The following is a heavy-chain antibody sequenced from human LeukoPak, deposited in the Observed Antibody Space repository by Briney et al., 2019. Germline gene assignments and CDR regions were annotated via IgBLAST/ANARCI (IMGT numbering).Heavy chain of an antibody. D-gene: IGHD5-18*01. CDR1: GGSFSGYY. CDR3: AREVGYSYGAKNYYFDY. CDR2: IYTSGST. V-gene: IGHV4-4*07. J-gene: IGHJ4*02. Sequence: PSETLSLTCAVYGGSFSGYYWSWIRQPPGKGLEWIGRIYTSGSTNYNPSLKSRVTMSVDTSKNQFSLKLSSVTAADTAVYYCAREVGYSYGAKNYYFDYWGQGTLVTVSS.